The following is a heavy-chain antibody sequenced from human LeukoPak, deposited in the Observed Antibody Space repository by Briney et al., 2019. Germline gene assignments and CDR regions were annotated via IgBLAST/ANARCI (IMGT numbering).Heavy chain of an antibody. D-gene: IGHD3-3*01. Sequence: PSETLSLTCAVYGGSFSGYYWSWIRQPPGKGLEWIGEINHSGSTNYNPSLKSRVTISVDTSKNQFSLKLSSVTAADTAVYYCARARASYQRFLAPYNWFDPWGQGTLVTVSS. V-gene: IGHV4-34*01. CDR3: ARARASYQRFLAPYNWFDP. CDR2: INHSGST. CDR1: GGSFSGYY. J-gene: IGHJ5*02.